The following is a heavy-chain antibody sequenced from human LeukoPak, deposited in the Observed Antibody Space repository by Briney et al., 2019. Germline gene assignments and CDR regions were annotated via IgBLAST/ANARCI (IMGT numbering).Heavy chain of an antibody. J-gene: IGHJ5*02. V-gene: IGHV3-23*01. CDR3: VRVSGFCTNGVCPSFDP. Sequence: GGSLRLSCAASGFTFNNYAMSWVRQAPGKGLEWVSTISGGGGSTYYADSVKGRFAIFRDNSKNTLYLQMNSLRTEDTAVYYCVRVSGFCTNGVCPSFDPWGQGTLVTVSS. CDR1: GFTFNNYA. CDR2: ISGGGGST. D-gene: IGHD2-8*01.